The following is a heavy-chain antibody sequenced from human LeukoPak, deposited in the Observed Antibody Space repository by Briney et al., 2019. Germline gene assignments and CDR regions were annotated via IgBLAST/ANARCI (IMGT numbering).Heavy chain of an antibody. CDR3: ASLGAFAI. J-gene: IGHJ3*02. CDR1: GDSISSGSYY. V-gene: IGHV4-61*02. Sequence: SETLSLTCTVSGDSISSGSYYWTWIRQPAGKGLEWIGRFYTSGSPNYNPSLKSRVTISVDTSKNQFSLKLSSVTAADTAVYYCASLGAFAIWGQGTMVTVSS. CDR2: FYTSGSP.